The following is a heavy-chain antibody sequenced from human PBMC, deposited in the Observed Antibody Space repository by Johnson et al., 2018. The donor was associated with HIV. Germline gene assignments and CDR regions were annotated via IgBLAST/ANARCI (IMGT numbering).Heavy chain of an antibody. CDR2: ISYDGSNK. J-gene: IGHJ3*02. D-gene: IGHD6-19*01. CDR1: GITFSSYA. V-gene: IGHV3-30*04. Sequence: QMQLVESGGGVVQPGRSLRLSCAASGITFSSYAMHWVRQAPGKGLEWVAVISYDGSNKYYADSVKGRFTISRDNSKNTLYLQMNRLRAEDTAVYYCARTGRAVAGTPHAFDIWGQGTMVTVSS. CDR3: ARTGRAVAGTPHAFDI.